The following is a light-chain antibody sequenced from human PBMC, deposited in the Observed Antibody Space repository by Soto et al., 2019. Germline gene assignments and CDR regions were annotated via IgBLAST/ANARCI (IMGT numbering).Light chain of an antibody. CDR2: DAS. V-gene: IGKV1-5*01. CDR3: QQYMSYLS. J-gene: IGKJ3*01. Sequence: DIQMTQSPSTLSASVGDRVTITCRASQSISSWLDWYQQKPGKAPKLLIYDASSLDSGVTSRFSGSGSGTEFTLTISSLHPDDFASYYCQQYMSYLSFGPGTRVDIK. CDR1: QSISSW.